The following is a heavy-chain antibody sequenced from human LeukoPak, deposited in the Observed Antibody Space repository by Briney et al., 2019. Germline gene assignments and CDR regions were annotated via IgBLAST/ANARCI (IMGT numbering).Heavy chain of an antibody. D-gene: IGHD1-26*01. CDR2: IDPSDSYT. Sequence: GESLKISCKGSGYSFTSYWISWVRQMPGKGLEWMGRIDPSDSYTNYNPSFQGHVTISADKSISTAYLQWSSLKASDTAMYYCARHQTRRVGATTIYYFDYWGQGTLVTVSS. CDR3: ARHQTRRVGATTIYYFDY. V-gene: IGHV5-10-1*01. CDR1: GYSFTSYW. J-gene: IGHJ4*02.